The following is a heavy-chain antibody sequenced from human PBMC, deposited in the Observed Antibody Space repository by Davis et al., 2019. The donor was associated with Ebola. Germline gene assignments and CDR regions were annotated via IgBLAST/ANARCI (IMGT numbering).Heavy chain of an antibody. Sequence: AASVKVSCKATGYTFSNYGISWVRQAPGQGLEWLGWISAYNGNTNYAQKLQGRVTMTTDTSTSTAYMELRSLRSDDTAVYYCARGGGVLMVYAHSGMDVWGKGTTVTVSS. CDR2: ISAYNGNT. J-gene: IGHJ6*04. CDR3: ARGGGVLMVYAHSGMDV. CDR1: GYTFSNYG. D-gene: IGHD2-8*01. V-gene: IGHV1-18*01.